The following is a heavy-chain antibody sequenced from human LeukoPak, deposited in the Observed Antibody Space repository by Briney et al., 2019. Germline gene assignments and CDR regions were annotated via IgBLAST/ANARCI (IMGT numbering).Heavy chain of an antibody. Sequence: SETLSLTCTVSGGSITFGSYYWTWIRQPAGKGLEWIGRIYTSGRTFYNPSLKSRVTISMDTSMNQFYLRLNSVTAADTAVYYYARARVIPASFDDWGQGALVTVSS. CDR1: GGSITFGSYY. CDR3: ARARVIPASFDD. CDR2: IYTSGRT. D-gene: IGHD3-16*02. V-gene: IGHV4-61*02. J-gene: IGHJ4*02.